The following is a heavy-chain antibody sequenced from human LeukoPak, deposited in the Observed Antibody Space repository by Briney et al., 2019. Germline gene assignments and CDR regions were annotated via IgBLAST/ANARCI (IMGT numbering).Heavy chain of an antibody. CDR1: GDSISSRSYY. J-gene: IGHJ4*02. D-gene: IGHD6-19*01. Sequence: SETLSLTCTVSGDSISSRSYYWGWIRQPPGKGLEWIGSIYYSGSTHYNPSLKSRVTISVDTSKNQFSLKLTSVTAADTAVYCCAKYGGSGWTIFDYWGQGTLVTVSS. CDR2: IYYSGST. V-gene: IGHV4-39*01. CDR3: AKYGGSGWTIFDY.